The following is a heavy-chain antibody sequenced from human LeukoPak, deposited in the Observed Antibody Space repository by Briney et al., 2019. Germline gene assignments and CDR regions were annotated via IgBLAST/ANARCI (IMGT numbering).Heavy chain of an antibody. Sequence: GGSLRLSCAASGFTFSSYSMNWVRQAPGKGLEWVSSISSSSSYVYYADSVKGRFTISRDNAKNSLYLQMNSLRAEDTAVYYCARDGYSSSWYGPDYYYGMDVWGQGTTVTVSS. CDR2: ISSSSSYV. J-gene: IGHJ6*02. CDR1: GFTFSSYS. D-gene: IGHD6-13*01. CDR3: ARDGYSSSWYGPDYYYGMDV. V-gene: IGHV3-21*01.